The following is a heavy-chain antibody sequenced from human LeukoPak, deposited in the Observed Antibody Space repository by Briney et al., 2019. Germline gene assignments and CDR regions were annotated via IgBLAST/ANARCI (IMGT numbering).Heavy chain of an antibody. D-gene: IGHD5-18*01. J-gene: IGHJ6*03. CDR3: TTDRSGYSYGYYYYYMDV. Sequence: KSGGSLRLSCAASGFTVSDNYMSWFRQAPGKGLEWVGRIKSKTDGGTTDYAAPVKGRFTISRDDSKNTLYLQMNSLKTEDTAVYYCTTDRSGYSYGYYYYYMDVWGKGTTVTVSS. CDR1: GFTVSDNY. V-gene: IGHV3-15*01. CDR2: IKSKTDGGTT.